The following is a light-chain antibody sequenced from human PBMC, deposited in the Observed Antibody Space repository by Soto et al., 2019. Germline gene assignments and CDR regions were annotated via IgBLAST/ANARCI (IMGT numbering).Light chain of an antibody. Sequence: NFMLTQPHSVSGSPGKTVTISCTGSGGSLASNYVQWYQQRPGRAPTTVIYEDNDRPSGVPNRFSGSVDISSNSAFLTISGLTTEDEADYYCQFVDSSDQGFFGGGTKLTVL. CDR1: GGSLASNY. V-gene: IGLV6-57*02. CDR2: EDN. J-gene: IGLJ2*01. CDR3: QFVDSSDQGF.